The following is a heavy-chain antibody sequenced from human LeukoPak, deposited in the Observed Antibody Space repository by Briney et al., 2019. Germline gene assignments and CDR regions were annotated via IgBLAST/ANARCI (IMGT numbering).Heavy chain of an antibody. J-gene: IGHJ5*02. CDR2: IYHSGST. V-gene: IGHV4-30-2*01. CDR3: ARDGLPAVPVRGGRFGPNWFDP. CDR1: GGSISSGGYS. Sequence: SETLSLTCAVSGGSISSGGYSWSWIRQPPGKGLEWIGYIYHSGSTYYNPSLKSRVTISVDTSKNQFSLKLSSVTAADTAVYYCARDGLPAVPVRGGRFGPNWFDPWGQGTLVTVSS. D-gene: IGHD3-10*01.